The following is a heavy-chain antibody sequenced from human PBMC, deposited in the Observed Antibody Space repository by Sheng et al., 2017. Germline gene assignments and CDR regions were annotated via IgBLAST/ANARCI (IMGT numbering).Heavy chain of an antibody. D-gene: IGHD2-2*01. J-gene: IGHJ3*02. CDR3: ASPYPYQLLLAGAFDI. CDR1: GGTFSSYT. Sequence: QVQLVQSGAEVKKPGSSVKVSCKASGGTFSSYTISWVRQAPGQGLEWMGRIIPILGIANYAQKFQGRVTITADKSTSTAYMELSSLRSEDTAVYYCASPYPYQLLLAGAFDIWGQGTMVTVSS. V-gene: IGHV1-69*02. CDR2: IIPILGIA.